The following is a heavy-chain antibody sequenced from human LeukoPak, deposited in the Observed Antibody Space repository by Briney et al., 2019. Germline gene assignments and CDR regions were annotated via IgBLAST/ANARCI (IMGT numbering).Heavy chain of an antibody. V-gene: IGHV1-2*02. CDR2: INPNSGGT. D-gene: IGHD6-19*01. J-gene: IGHJ3*02. CDR1: GYTFTGYY. CDR3: ARASYSSGWYEDAFDI. Sequence: ASVKVSCKASGYTFTGYYMHWVRQAPGQGLEWMGWINPNSGGTNYAQKFQGRVTMTRDTSISTAYMELSRLRSDDTAVYYCARASYSSGWYEDAFDIRGRGTMVTVSS.